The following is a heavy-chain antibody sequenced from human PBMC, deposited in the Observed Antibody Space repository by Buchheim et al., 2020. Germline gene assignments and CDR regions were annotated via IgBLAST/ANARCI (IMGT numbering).Heavy chain of an antibody. V-gene: IGHV2-70*01. CDR3: ARENDYNALDS. CDR2: IDWDDGK. Sequence: QVSLWESGPAQVRTTETLTLTCTVSGLSLRNIGVSVSWIRQPPGKPLQWLALIDWDDGKYYNTSLETRLTVSKRTSKKQLVLTLTNVDPADTATYYCARENDYNALDSWGRGTL. D-gene: IGHD5-24*01. CDR1: GLSLRNIGVS. J-gene: IGHJ4*02.